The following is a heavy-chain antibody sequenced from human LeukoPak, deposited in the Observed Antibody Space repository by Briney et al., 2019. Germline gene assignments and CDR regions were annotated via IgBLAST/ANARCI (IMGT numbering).Heavy chain of an antibody. CDR3: AKPDLDWLQYYFDY. Sequence: GGSLRLSCAASGFTFSSCAMSWVRQAPGKGLEWVSDISSSGSSTYYADSVKGRFTSSRDNSNSTPYLQMNSLRAEDTALYYCAKPDLDWLQYYFDYWGQGTLVTVSS. D-gene: IGHD3-9*01. CDR1: GFTFSSCA. CDR2: ISSSGSST. V-gene: IGHV3-23*01. J-gene: IGHJ4*02.